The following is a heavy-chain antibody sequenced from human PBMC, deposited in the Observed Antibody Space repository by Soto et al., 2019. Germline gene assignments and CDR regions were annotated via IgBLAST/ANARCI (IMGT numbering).Heavy chain of an antibody. Sequence: GGSXRLSCAASGFIFSDHYMEWVRQAPGKGLVWVGHIRNKAKNYIIEYTASVKGRFTISRDVSETSLYLQMNSLKVEDTAVYYCVRGGPYDNNDYPGAFDIWGQGTMVTVSS. CDR1: GFIFSDHY. CDR3: VRGGPYDNNDYPGAFDI. D-gene: IGHD3-16*01. J-gene: IGHJ3*02. CDR2: IRNKAKNYII. V-gene: IGHV3-72*01.